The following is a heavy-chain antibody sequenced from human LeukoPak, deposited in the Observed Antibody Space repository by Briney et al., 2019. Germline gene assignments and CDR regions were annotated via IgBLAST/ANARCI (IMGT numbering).Heavy chain of an antibody. CDR2: ISWNSGSI. CDR3: AKAAKAMVRGVIPLDFDY. V-gene: IGHV3-9*01. J-gene: IGHJ4*02. D-gene: IGHD3-10*01. CDR1: GFTFDDYA. Sequence: GGSLRLSCAASGFTFDDYAMHWVRQAPGKGLEWVSGISWNSGSIGYADSVKGRFTISRDNAKNSLYLQMNSLRAEDTALYYCAKAAKAMVRGVIPLDFDYWGQGTLVTVSS.